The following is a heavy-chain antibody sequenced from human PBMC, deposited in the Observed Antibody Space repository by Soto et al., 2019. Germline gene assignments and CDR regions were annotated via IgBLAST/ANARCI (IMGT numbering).Heavy chain of an antibody. J-gene: IGHJ4*02. D-gene: IGHD6-13*01. CDR1: GGSISSSTYY. V-gene: IGHV4-39*01. Sequence: QLQLQESGPGLVKPLETLSLTCTVSGGSISSSTYYWGWIRQPPGKGLDWIGNLYYSGNTYYAPALKSRVTISVDSSKNQFSLKLNSVTAADTAVYYCARGVTNSWYYFDYWGQGTLVTVS. CDR2: LYYSGNT. CDR3: ARGVTNSWYYFDY.